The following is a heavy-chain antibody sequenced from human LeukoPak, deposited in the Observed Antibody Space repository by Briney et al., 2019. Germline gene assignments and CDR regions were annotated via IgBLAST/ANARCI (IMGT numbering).Heavy chain of an antibody. Sequence: GGSLRLSCAASGFTFSRYAMHWVRQAPGKGLEWVAVISYDGSNKYYADSVKGRFTISRDNSKNTLYLQMNSLRAEDTAVYYCARDISPSPESSAFDYWGQGTLVTVSS. D-gene: IGHD3-22*01. CDR2: ISYDGSNK. J-gene: IGHJ4*02. CDR1: GFTFSRYA. CDR3: ARDISPSPESSAFDY. V-gene: IGHV3-30*01.